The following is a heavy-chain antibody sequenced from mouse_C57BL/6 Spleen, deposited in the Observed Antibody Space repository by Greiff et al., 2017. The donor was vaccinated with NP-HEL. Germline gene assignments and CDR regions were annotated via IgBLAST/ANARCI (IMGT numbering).Heavy chain of an antibody. CDR3: ARRSSYASFDY. V-gene: IGHV1-5*01. CDR1: GYTFTSYW. Sequence: EVQLQESGTVLARPGASVKMSCKTSGYTFTSYWMHWVKQRPGQGLEWIGAIYPGNSDTSYNQKFKGKAKLTAVTSARTAYMELSSLTNADSAVYYCARRSSYASFDYWGQGTTLTVSS. J-gene: IGHJ2*01. D-gene: IGHD1-1*01. CDR2: IYPGNSDT.